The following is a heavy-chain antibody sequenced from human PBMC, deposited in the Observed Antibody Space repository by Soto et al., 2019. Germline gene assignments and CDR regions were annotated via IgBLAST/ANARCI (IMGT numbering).Heavy chain of an antibody. D-gene: IGHD2-15*01. V-gene: IGHV1-18*01. CDR1: GYSFRTHG. CDR2: ISTYDDKT. J-gene: IGHJ5*02. Sequence: QMQLVQSGAEVKTPGASVKVSCRASGYSFRTHGISWVRQAPGQGLEWMGWISTYDDKTNFPQKFQGRITMTTDTSTSTAYMELRSLRSDDTAVYFCARDLGYCNSSGCFRNWFDPWGQGTLVTVSS. CDR3: ARDLGYCNSSGCFRNWFDP.